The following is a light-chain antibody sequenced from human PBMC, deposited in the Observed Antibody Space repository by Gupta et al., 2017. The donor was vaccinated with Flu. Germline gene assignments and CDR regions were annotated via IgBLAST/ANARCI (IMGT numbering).Light chain of an antibody. CDR2: KDT. V-gene: IGLV3-25*02. J-gene: IGLJ3*02. Sequence: SSDLTQPPSVSVSPGQTARITCSGDALPKRYTYWYQKKPGQAPLLIIYKDTERPSGIPERFSGSSSGTTVTLTISGVQAEDEADYYCQSADSNGIYGVFGGGTKLTV. CDR3: QSADSNGIYGV. CDR1: ALPKRY.